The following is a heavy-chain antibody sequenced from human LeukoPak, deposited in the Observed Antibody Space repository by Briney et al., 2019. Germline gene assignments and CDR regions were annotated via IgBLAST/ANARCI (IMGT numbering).Heavy chain of an antibody. D-gene: IGHD2-15*01. CDR3: ARDLILADNGGSSAHDF. Sequence: GGSLRLSCSASGFTFSSYNMNWVRQALGKGLEWVSSISDGSTHIYYADSVRGRFTISRDNAKNSLYLQMRSLRVEDTGLYFCARDLILADNGGSSAHDFWGQGTLVTVSS. CDR1: GFTFSSYN. J-gene: IGHJ4*02. V-gene: IGHV3-21*01. CDR2: ISDGSTHI.